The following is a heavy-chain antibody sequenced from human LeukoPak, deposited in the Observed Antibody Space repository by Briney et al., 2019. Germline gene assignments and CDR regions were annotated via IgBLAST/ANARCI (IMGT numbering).Heavy chain of an antibody. CDR1: GFPFSNYW. V-gene: IGHV3-7*01. Sequence: PGGSLRLSCVASGFPFSNYWMSWVRQAPGKGPEWVASIKQDGSETFYVDSVKGRFTISKDSAKNSLYLLMNSLRAEDTAVYYCAREDHSKYEYWGQGTLVTVSS. J-gene: IGHJ4*02. CDR2: IKQDGSET. D-gene: IGHD4-11*01. CDR3: AREDHSKYEY.